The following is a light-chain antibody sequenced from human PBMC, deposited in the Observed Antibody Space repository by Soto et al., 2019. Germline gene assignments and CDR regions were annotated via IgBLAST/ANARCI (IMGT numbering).Light chain of an antibody. CDR2: GAS. J-gene: IGKJ5*01. V-gene: IGKV3-20*01. Sequence: EIVLTQSQGPLSLSPGERATLSCRASPSVSSSYLAWYQQKPGQAPRLLIYGASTRAPGFPARFSGSGSGTDFTLTISSLQSEDSAVYFCQQYTGPPTTFGQGTRLEIK. CDR1: PSVSSSY. CDR3: QQYTGPPTT.